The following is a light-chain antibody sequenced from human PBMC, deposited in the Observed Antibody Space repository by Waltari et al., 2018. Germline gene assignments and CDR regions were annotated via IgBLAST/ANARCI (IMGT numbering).Light chain of an antibody. Sequence: EIVLTQPPGTLSLSPGERATLSCRASQSVSNNYLAWYQAKPGQAPRLLIYAVSHRATGIPDRFSGGGSGTDFTLTISRLEPEDFAVYYCQQYGGSPKYTFGQGTKLEIK. CDR1: QSVSNNY. CDR2: AVS. V-gene: IGKV3-20*01. CDR3: QQYGGSPKYT. J-gene: IGKJ2*01.